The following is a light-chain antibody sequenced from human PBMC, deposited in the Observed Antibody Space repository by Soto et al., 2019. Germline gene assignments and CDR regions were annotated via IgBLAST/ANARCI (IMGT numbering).Light chain of an antibody. Sequence: EIVLTQSPGTLSLSPGERATLSCRASQSVSSSYLAWYQQKPGQAPRLLIYGASSRATGIPDRFSGSGSGTDFTLTISRLEPEECAVYYCQQYGSSPPIPLGQGTRLEIK. J-gene: IGKJ5*01. V-gene: IGKV3-20*01. CDR2: GAS. CDR1: QSVSSSY. CDR3: QQYGSSPPIP.